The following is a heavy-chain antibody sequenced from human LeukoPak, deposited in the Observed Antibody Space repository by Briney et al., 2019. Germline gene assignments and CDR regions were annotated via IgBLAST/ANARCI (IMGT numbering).Heavy chain of an antibody. Sequence: SVKVSCKTSGYTFTNYDINWVRQAPGQGLEWMGGIIPIFGTANYAQKFQGRVTITTDESTSTAYMELSSLRSEDTAVYYCARAPGSSSWTNYFDYWGQGTLVTVSS. CDR1: GYTFTNYD. J-gene: IGHJ4*02. CDR3: ARAPGSSSWTNYFDY. D-gene: IGHD6-13*01. V-gene: IGHV1-69*05. CDR2: IIPIFGTA.